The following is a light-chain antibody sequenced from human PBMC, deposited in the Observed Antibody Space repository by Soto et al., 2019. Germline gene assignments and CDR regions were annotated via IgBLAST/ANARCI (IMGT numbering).Light chain of an antibody. V-gene: IGKV3-15*01. J-gene: IGKJ5*01. Sequence: EIVMTQSPATLSVSPGERATLSYRASQSVGSNLAWYQQKPGQAPRLLIYGASTRATGIPARFSGSGSGTEFTLTISSLQSEDFAVYHCQQYNNGPGFTFGQGTRLEIK. CDR1: QSVGSN. CDR2: GAS. CDR3: QQYNNGPGFT.